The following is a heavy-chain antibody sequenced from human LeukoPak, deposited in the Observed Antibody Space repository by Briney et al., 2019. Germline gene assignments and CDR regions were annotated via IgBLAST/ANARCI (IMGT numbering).Heavy chain of an antibody. V-gene: IGHV1-18*01. CDR2: ISAYNGNT. CDR1: LYTFTRYG. Sequence: ASVKVSCEASLYTFTRYGISWVRQAPGQGREWIGWISAYNGNTNYAQKLYGRVTMTTDTSTSTAYMELRSLRSDDTAVYYCARGGDYYESSGYFDYWGQGTLVTVSS. CDR3: ARGGDYYESSGYFDY. J-gene: IGHJ4*02. D-gene: IGHD3-22*01.